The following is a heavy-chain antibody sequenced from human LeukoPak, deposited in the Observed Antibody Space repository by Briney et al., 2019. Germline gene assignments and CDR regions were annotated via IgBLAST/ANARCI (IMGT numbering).Heavy chain of an antibody. Sequence: GGSLRLSCVASGFTFSSRDWMTWVRQAPGKGLEWVANIKQDGSEKNYVDSVKGRFTISRDNAKNSVDLQMNSLRAEDTAVYYCARGLSGSYLGFDYWGQGTLVTVSS. V-gene: IGHV3-7*01. D-gene: IGHD1-26*01. CDR3: ARGLSGSYLGFDY. CDR2: IKQDGSEK. CDR1: GFTFSSRDW. J-gene: IGHJ4*02.